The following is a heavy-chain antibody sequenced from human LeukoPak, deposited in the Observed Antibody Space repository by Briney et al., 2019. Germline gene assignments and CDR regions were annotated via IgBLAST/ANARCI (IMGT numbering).Heavy chain of an antibody. CDR1: GYTFTSYY. J-gene: IGHJ3*02. Sequence: ASVKVSCKASGYTFTSYYMQWVRQAPGQGLEWVGIINPSDGSTSSAQKFQGRVTMTRDTSTSTVYMELSSLRSEDTAVYYCARAGRYYGSGNDAFDIWGQGTMVTVSS. D-gene: IGHD3-10*01. CDR2: INPSDGST. V-gene: IGHV1-46*01. CDR3: ARAGRYYGSGNDAFDI.